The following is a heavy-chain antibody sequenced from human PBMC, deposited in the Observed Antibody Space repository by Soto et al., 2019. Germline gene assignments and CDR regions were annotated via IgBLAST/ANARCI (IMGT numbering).Heavy chain of an antibody. D-gene: IGHD1-20*01. Sequence: QVQLVQSGAEVKKPGASVKVSCKASGYTFTRYGLTWVRQAPGQGLEWMGWTSTYNGNTDYAQKLQGRVTMTTDTSTNTAYMELRSLRSDDTAVYYCAREAVFNSPYYGLDVWGQGTTVTVSS. V-gene: IGHV1-18*01. CDR3: AREAVFNSPYYGLDV. CDR1: GYTFTRYG. CDR2: TSTYNGNT. J-gene: IGHJ6*02.